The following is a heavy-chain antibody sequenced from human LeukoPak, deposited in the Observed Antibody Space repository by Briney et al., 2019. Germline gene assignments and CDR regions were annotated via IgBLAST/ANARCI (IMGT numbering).Heavy chain of an antibody. J-gene: IGHJ6*02. CDR3: AHSQNYYGSGIRVPYYYYYGMDV. Sequence: SGPTLVKPTQTLTLTCTFSGFSLSTSGVGVGWIRQPPGKALEWLALICWNDDKRYSPSLKSRLTITKDTSKNQVVLTMTNMDPVDTATYYCAHSQNYYGSGIRVPYYYYYGMDVWGQGTTVTVSS. V-gene: IGHV2-5*01. CDR1: GFSLSTSGVG. D-gene: IGHD3-10*01. CDR2: ICWNDDK.